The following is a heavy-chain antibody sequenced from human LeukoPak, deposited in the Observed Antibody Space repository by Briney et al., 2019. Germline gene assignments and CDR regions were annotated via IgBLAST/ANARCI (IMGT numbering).Heavy chain of an antibody. J-gene: IGHJ5*02. CDR3: ARDINGFGELSGWFDP. Sequence: GGPLRLSCAASGFTFSSYWMSWVRQAPGKGLEWVANIKQDGSEKYYVGSVKGRFTISRDNSKNTLYLQMNSLRAEDTAVYYCARDINGFGELSGWFDPWGQGTLVTVSS. CDR2: IKQDGSEK. D-gene: IGHD3-10*01. CDR1: GFTFSSYW. V-gene: IGHV3-7*03.